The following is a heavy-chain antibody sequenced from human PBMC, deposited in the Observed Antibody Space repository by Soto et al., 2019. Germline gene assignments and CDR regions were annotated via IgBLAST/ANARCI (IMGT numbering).Heavy chain of an antibody. CDR2: IRSKAKNYAT. V-gene: IGHV3-73*02. D-gene: IGHD2-15*01. CDR1: KFMFSGSP. J-gene: IGHJ4*02. Sequence: EVQLVESGGGLVQPGGSLKLSCAASKFMFSGSPMHWVRQASGKGLEWVGRIRSKAKNYATEYAASVKGRFTISRDDSKDTAYLQMNSLKTEDTAVYYCTRGGWPYYFDYWGQGTLVTVSS. CDR3: TRGGWPYYFDY.